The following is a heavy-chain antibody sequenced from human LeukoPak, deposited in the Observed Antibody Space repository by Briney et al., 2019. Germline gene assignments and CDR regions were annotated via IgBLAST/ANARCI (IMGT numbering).Heavy chain of an antibody. CDR1: GFTVSSNY. V-gene: IGHV3-7*01. J-gene: IGHJ5*02. CDR3: ARDIGLRNAAPPGWFDP. Sequence: PGGSLRLSCAASGFTVSSNYMSWVRQAPGKGLEWVASIKQDGSEKYCVDSVKGRFTISRDNANNSLYLQMNSLRADDTAVYYCARDIGLRNAAPPGWFDPWGQGALVTVSS. D-gene: IGHD6-6*01. CDR2: IKQDGSEK.